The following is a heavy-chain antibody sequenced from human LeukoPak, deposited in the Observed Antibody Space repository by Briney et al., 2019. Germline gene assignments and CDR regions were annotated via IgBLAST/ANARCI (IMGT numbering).Heavy chain of an antibody. V-gene: IGHV1-69*05. J-gene: IGHJ3*02. CDR3: ASGYCSSTSCHSHAFDI. D-gene: IGHD2-2*01. CDR1: GGTFSSYA. CDR2: IIPIFGTA. Sequence: ASVKVSCKASGGTFSSYAISWVRQAPGQGLEWMGGIIPIFGTANYAQKFQGRVTITTDESTSTAYMELSSLRSEDTAVYYCASGYCSSTSCHSHAFDIWGQGTMVTVSS.